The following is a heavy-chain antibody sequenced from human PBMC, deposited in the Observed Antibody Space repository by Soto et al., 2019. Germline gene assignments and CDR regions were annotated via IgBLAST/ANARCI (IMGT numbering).Heavy chain of an antibody. CDR2: ISYDGSNK. D-gene: IGHD2-8*01. CDR1: GFTFSSYG. V-gene: IGHV3-30*18. J-gene: IGHJ4*02. CDR3: AKDVGQLEGLMVY. Sequence: PGGSLRLSCAASGFTFSSYGMHWVRQAPGKGLEWVAVISYDGSNKYYADSVKGRFTISRDNSKNTLYLQMNSLRAEDTAVYYCAKDVGQLEGLMVYWGQGTLVTVSS.